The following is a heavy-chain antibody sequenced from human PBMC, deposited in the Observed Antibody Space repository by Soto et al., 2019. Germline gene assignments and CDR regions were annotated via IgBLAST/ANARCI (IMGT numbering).Heavy chain of an antibody. Sequence: QVQLVQSGAEVKEPGSSVKVSCKASGGAFSSFTISWVRQAPGQGLEWMGRIIPLLDLANYSQRYQGRVTTPADTSTTTGYVELSSLKAEDTAAYCGAKMGAHDGSGSNWGQGTLVMISS. D-gene: IGHD3-10*01. V-gene: IGHV1-69*02. CDR3: AKMGAHDGSGSN. CDR1: GGAFSSFT. J-gene: IGHJ4*02. CDR2: IIPLLDLA.